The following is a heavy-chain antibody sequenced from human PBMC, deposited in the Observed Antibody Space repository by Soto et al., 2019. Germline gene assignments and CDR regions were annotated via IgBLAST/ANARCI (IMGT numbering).Heavy chain of an antibody. D-gene: IGHD3-10*01. J-gene: IGHJ6*02. CDR1: GYTFTGYY. CDR3: ARVYRFGEFRYGMDV. CDR2: INPNSGGT. Sequence: AGPVKVSCKASGYTFTGYYMHWVRQAPGQGLEWMGWINPNSGGTNYAQKFQGRVTMTRDTSISTAYMELSRLRSDDTAVYYCARVYRFGEFRYGMDVWGQGTTVTVSS. V-gene: IGHV1-2*02.